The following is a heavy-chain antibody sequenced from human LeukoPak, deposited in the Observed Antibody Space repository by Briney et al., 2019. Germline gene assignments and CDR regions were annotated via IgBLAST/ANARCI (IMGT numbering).Heavy chain of an antibody. CDR1: GFTFSSYG. CDR3: VRDILGGESDN. V-gene: IGHV3-74*01. D-gene: IGHD1-26*01. CDR2: INNVGSTT. Sequence: GGSLRLSCAASGFTFSSYGMHWVRQAPGKGLVWVSRINNVGSTTGYADSVKGRFTISRDNAKNTLYLQMNSLKAEDTAVYYCVRDILGGESDNWGQGTLVTVSS. J-gene: IGHJ4*02.